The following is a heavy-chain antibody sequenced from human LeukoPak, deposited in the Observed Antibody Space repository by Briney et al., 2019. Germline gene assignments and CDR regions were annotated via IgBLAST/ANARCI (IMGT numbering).Heavy chain of an antibody. CDR1: GYNFPSYD. CDR2: MNPMSGDT. Sequence: SVKVSCKTSGYNFPSYDINWVRQAPGQGLEWVGWMNPMSGDTKYAQRLQGRVTLTRNTSIRTAYMELSSLESEDTAMFFCARGIYFSSSDYWGQGTLVTVSS. CDR3: ARGIYFSSSDY. D-gene: IGHD6-19*01. V-gene: IGHV1-8*02. J-gene: IGHJ4*02.